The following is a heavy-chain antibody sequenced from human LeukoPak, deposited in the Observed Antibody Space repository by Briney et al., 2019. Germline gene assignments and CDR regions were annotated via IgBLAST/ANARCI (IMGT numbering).Heavy chain of an antibody. CDR1: GYTLTELS. Sequence: ASVKVSCKVSGYTLTELSMHWVRQAPGKGLEWMGGFDPEDGETIYAQKFQGRVTMTEDTSTSTAYLELRSLRSDDTAVYYCARGGPPGGSGSYSDYWGQGTLVTVSS. CDR2: FDPEDGET. V-gene: IGHV1-24*01. CDR3: ARGGPPGGSGSYSDY. J-gene: IGHJ4*02. D-gene: IGHD1-26*01.